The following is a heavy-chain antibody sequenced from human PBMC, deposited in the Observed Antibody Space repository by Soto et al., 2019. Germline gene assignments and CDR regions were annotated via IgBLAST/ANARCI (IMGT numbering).Heavy chain of an antibody. V-gene: IGHV3-66*01. CDR1: GFTVSSNY. Sequence: EVQLVESGGGLVQPGGSLRLSCAASGFTVSSNYMSWFRQAPGKGLEWVSVIYDNGDTYHPDSVKGRFTISRDNSKTTLYLQMNSLRAEDTAVYHCARVTTYYYGSGSVPWGQGALVTVSS. CDR3: ARVTTYYYGSGSVP. J-gene: IGHJ5*02. CDR2: IYDNGDT. D-gene: IGHD3-10*01.